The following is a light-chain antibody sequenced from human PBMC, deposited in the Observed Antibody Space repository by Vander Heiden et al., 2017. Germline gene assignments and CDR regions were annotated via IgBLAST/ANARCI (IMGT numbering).Light chain of an antibody. Sequence: SYELTQPPPVSVSPGQTASITCSGDKLGDKYACWYQQKPGQSPVLVIYQGSKRPSGIPERFSGSNSGNTATLTISGTQAMDEADYYCQAWDSSTVVFGGGTKLTVL. CDR2: QGS. V-gene: IGLV3-1*01. CDR1: KLGDKY. J-gene: IGLJ2*01. CDR3: QAWDSSTVV.